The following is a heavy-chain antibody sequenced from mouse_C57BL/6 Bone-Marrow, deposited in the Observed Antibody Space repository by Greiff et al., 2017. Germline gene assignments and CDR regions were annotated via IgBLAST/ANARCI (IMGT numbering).Heavy chain of an antibody. D-gene: IGHD3-2*02. J-gene: IGHJ3*01. CDR1: GYTFTDHT. CDR2: IYPRDGST. V-gene: IGHV1-78*01. Sequence: VQLQQSDAELVKPGASVKISCKVSGYTFTDHTIHWLKQRPEQGLEWIGYIYPRDGSTKYNEKFKGKATLTADKSSSTPYMQLNSLTSEDSAVYFCARSKLRQLRLLAWFAYWGQGTLVTVSA. CDR3: ARSKLRQLRLLAWFAY.